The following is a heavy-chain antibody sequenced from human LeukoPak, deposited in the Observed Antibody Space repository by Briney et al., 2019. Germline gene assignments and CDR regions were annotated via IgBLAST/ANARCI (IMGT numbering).Heavy chain of an antibody. CDR1: GFTFSSYA. J-gene: IGHJ4*02. Sequence: GGSLRLSCAASGFTFSSYAMNWVRQAPGKGLEWVSCISSSGSSTYYADSVKGRFTISRDNSKNTLYLQMNSLRAEDTAVYYCARVRSYYASSGYGYWGQGTLVTVSS. CDR2: ISSSGSST. V-gene: IGHV3-23*01. D-gene: IGHD3-22*01. CDR3: ARVRSYYASSGYGY.